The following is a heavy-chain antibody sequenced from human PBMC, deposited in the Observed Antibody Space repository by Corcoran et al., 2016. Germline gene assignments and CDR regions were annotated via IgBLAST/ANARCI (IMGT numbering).Heavy chain of an antibody. CDR1: GFTVSSNY. J-gene: IGHJ6*02. CDR3: ARGGSAYSSGWGMGYYYYGMDV. Sequence: EVQLVESGGGLIQPGGSLRLSCAASGFTVSSNYMSWVRQAPGKGLEWVSVIYSGGSTYYADSVKGRFTISRDKSKHTLYLQLNSLRARETAVYYWARGGSAYSSGWGMGYYYYGMDVWGQGTTVTVSS. V-gene: IGHV3-53*01. CDR2: IYSGGST. D-gene: IGHD6-19*01.